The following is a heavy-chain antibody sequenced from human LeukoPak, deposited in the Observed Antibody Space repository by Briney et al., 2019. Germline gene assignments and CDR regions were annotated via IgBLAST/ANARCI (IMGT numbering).Heavy chain of an antibody. J-gene: IGHJ4*02. CDR3: ATPALGRRLYYYDY. Sequence: ASVRVSCKVSGYTLTELSMHWVRQAPGKGLERMGGFYPEDGETIYAQKFQGRVTMTEDTSTDTAYMELSSLRSEDTAVYYCATPALGRRLYYYDYWGQGTLVTVSP. CDR2: FYPEDGET. CDR1: GYTLTELS. D-gene: IGHD3-16*01. V-gene: IGHV1-24*01.